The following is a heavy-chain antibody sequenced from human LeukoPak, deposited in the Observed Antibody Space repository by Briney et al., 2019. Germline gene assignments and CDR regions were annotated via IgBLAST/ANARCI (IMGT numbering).Heavy chain of an antibody. J-gene: IGHJ4*02. V-gene: IGHV1-3*01. CDR3: ARDRDIVGIDY. CDR2: INAGSGNT. D-gene: IGHD1-26*01. CDR1: GYTFTSYA. Sequence: ASVKVSCKASGYTFTSYAMHWVRQAPGQRLEWMGWINAGSGNTKYSQKFQGRVTITRDTSASTAYMELSSLRSEDTAVYYCARDRDIVGIDYWGQGTLVTVSS.